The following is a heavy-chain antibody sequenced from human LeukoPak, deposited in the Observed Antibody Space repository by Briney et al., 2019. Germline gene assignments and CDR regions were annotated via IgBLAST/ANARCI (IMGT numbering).Heavy chain of an antibody. Sequence: PGGSLRLSCAASRFIFSDYYMTWVRQAPGKGLEWVSYISSDGRGVYYADSVKGRFTISRDNAKNSLYLQMSSLRAEDTAVYYCAREVAVVTAFDYWGQGALVTVSS. CDR3: AREVAVVTAFDY. D-gene: IGHD2-21*02. CDR1: RFIFSDYY. J-gene: IGHJ4*02. V-gene: IGHV3-11*01. CDR2: ISSDGRGV.